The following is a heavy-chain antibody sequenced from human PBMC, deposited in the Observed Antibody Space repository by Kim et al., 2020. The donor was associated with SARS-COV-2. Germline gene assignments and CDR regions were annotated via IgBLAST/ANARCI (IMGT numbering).Heavy chain of an antibody. Sequence: SETLSLTCTVSGGSISSYYWSWIRQPPGKGLEWIGYIYYSGSTNYNPSPRSRVTISVDTSKNQFSLKLSSVTAADTAVYYCARDGCSGGSCYSNWFDPWGQRTLVTVSS. D-gene: IGHD2-15*01. CDR3: ARDGCSGGSCYSNWFDP. J-gene: IGHJ5*02. CDR2: IYYSGST. V-gene: IGHV4-59*13. CDR1: GGSISSYY.